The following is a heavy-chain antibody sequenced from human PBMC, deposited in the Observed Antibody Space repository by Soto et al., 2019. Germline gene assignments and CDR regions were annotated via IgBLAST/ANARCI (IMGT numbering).Heavy chain of an antibody. D-gene: IGHD2-8*02. CDR3: AAGLDHLLAPYGMDV. CDR2: IVVGSGNT. V-gene: IGHV1-58*01. Sequence: SVKVSCKASGFTFTSSAVQWVRQARGQRFEWIGWIVVGSGNTNYAQKFQERVTITRDMSTSTAYMELSSLRSEDTAVYYCAAGLDHLLAPYGMDVWGQGTTVTVSS. CDR1: GFTFTSSA. J-gene: IGHJ6*02.